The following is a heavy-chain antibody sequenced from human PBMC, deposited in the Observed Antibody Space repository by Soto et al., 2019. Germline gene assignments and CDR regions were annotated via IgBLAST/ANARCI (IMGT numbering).Heavy chain of an antibody. V-gene: IGHV6-1*01. D-gene: IGHD6-25*01. CDR2: AYYRSRWKY. J-gene: IGHJ3*01. Sequence: SQTLSLTCAISGDDVSSYTFAWNWIRQSPSGGLEWLGRAYYRSRWKYDYAESVEGRITLTPDTSKNQFSLHLQSVTPADTAVYYCARDRNAAVGDAFDVWGQGTLVTVS. CDR3: ARDRNAAVGDAFDV. CDR1: GDDVSSYTFA.